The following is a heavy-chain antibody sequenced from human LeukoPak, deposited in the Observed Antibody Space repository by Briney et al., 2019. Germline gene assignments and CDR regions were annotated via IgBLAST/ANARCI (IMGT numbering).Heavy chain of an antibody. D-gene: IGHD6-19*01. CDR2: ISSSGSTI. CDR3: ARSSGWYDY. J-gene: IGHJ4*02. Sequence: GGSLRLSCAASGFTFSSYEMNWVRQAPGKGLEWVSYISSSGSTIYYADSVKGRFTISRDNAKNTLYLQMNSLRAEDTAVYYCARSSGWYDYWGQGTLVTVSS. CDR1: GFTFSSYE. V-gene: IGHV3-48*03.